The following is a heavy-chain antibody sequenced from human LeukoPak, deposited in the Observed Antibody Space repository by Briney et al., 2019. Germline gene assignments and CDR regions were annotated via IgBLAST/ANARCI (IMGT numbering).Heavy chain of an antibody. CDR2: INPSGGST. D-gene: IGHD5/OR15-5a*01. V-gene: IGHV1-46*01. Sequence: ASVKVSCKASGYTFTSYYMHWVRQAPGQGLEWMGIINPSGGSTSYAQKFQGRVTMTRDTSTSIVYMEVTSLRSEDTAVYYCARGFDGLRLKGQYFDYWGQGTLVTVSS. CDR1: GYTFTSYY. J-gene: IGHJ4*02. CDR3: ARGFDGLRLKGQYFDY.